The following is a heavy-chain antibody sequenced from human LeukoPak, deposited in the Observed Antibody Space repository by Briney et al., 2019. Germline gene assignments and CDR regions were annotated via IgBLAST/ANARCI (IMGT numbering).Heavy chain of an antibody. CDR3: ARVGGSYGWFDP. CDR2: IYISGST. CDR1: GGSISSYY. D-gene: IGHD1-26*01. J-gene: IGHJ5*02. V-gene: IGHV4-4*07. Sequence: SETLSLTCTVSGGSISSYYWSWIRQPAGKGLEWIGRIYISGSTNYNPSLKSRVTISVDTSKNQFSLKLSSVTATDTAVYYCARVGGSYGWFDPWGQGTLVTVSS.